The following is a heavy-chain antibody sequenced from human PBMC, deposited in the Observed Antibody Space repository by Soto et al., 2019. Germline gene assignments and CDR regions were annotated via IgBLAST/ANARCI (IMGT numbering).Heavy chain of an antibody. CDR1: GFTFSSYA. CDR3: AREYSSSSLVYYYYGMDV. D-gene: IGHD6-6*01. CDR2: ISCSGGST. Sequence: GGSLRLSCAASGFTFSSYAMSWVRQAPGKGLEWVSAISCSGGSTYYADSVKGRFTISRDNSKNTLYLQMNSLRAEDTAVYYCAREYSSSSLVYYYYGMDVWGQGTTVTVSS. V-gene: IGHV3-23*01. J-gene: IGHJ6*02.